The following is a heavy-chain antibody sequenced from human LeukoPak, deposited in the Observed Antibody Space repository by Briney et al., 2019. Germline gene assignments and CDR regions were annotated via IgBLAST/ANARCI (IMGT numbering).Heavy chain of an antibody. J-gene: IGHJ4*02. CDR3: ARHGGVGVIPDFDY. CDR1: GGSISSGGYY. D-gene: IGHD2-8*02. Sequence: SETLSLTCTVSGGSISSGGYYWSWIRQHPGKGLEWIGYIYYSGSTYYNPSLKSRVTMSVDTSKNQFSLKLSSVTAADTAVYYCARHGGVGVIPDFDYWGPGTLVTVSS. V-gene: IGHV4-39*01. CDR2: IYYSGST.